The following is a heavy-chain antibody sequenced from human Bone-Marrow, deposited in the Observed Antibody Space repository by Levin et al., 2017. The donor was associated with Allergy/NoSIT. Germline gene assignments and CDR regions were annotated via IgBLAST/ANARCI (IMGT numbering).Heavy chain of an antibody. D-gene: IGHD6-19*01. V-gene: IGHV3-30-3*01. J-gene: IGHJ3*01. CDR3: ARDHSSGWYAFDV. CDR1: GFTFSTCA. Sequence: GGSLRLSCAASGFTFSTCAMHWVRQAPGKGLEWLALILYDGSNKYYADSVKGRFTISRDNSKNTLYLQMNSLRTEDTAVYYCARDHSSGWYAFDVWGQGTTVTVSS. CDR2: ILYDGSNK.